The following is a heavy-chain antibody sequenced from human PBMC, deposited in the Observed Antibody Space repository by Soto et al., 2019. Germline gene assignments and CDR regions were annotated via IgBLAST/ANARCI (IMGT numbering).Heavy chain of an antibody. Sequence: SETLSLTCTVSGGSISSGGYYWSWIRQHPGKGLEWIGYINHSGSTNYNPSLKSRVTISVDTSKNQVSLKLNSVTAADTAVYYCARQTPLMVLDYWGQGTLVTVSS. CDR1: GGSISSGGYY. CDR3: ARQTPLMVLDY. CDR2: INHSGST. V-gene: IGHV4-31*03. D-gene: IGHD3-10*01. J-gene: IGHJ4*02.